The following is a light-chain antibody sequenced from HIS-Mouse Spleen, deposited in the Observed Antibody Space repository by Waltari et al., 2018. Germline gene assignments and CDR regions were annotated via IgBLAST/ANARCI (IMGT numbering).Light chain of an antibody. CDR3: YSTDSSGNHRV. J-gene: IGLJ2*01. CDR2: EDS. CDR1: ALPKKY. Sequence: SYELTQPPSVPVSPGQTARITCSGDALPKKYAYWYPQKSGQAPVLVIYEDSKRPPGIPERFSGSSSGTMATLTISGAQVEDEADYYCYSTDSSGNHRVFGGGTKLTVL. V-gene: IGLV3-10*01.